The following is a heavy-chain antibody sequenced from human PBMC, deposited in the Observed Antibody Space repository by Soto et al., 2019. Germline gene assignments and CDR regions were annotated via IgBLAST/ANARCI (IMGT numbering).Heavy chain of an antibody. CDR1: GFTFSDYY. D-gene: IGHD2-8*02. Sequence: VGSLRLSCAASGFTFSDYYMSWIRQAPGKGPEWVSYISSSGHTIYNADSVKGRFTISRDNAKNSLYLQMNSLTVEDTAVYYCARDLVGISTGFFDHWGQGTLVTVSS. V-gene: IGHV3-11*01. CDR2: ISSSGHTI. J-gene: IGHJ4*02. CDR3: ARDLVGISTGFFDH.